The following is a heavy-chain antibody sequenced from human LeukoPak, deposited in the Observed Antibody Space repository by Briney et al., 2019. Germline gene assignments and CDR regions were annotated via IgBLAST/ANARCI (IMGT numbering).Heavy chain of an antibody. CDR3: AKAQGSHYGSGERNEAFDI. D-gene: IGHD3-10*01. CDR2: ISGSGGST. Sequence: TGGSLRLSCAASGFTFSSYAMSWVRQAPGKGLEWVSAISGSGGSTYYADSVKGRFTISRDNSKNTLYLQMNSLRAEDTAVYYCAKAQGSHYGSGERNEAFDIWGQGTMVTVSS. CDR1: GFTFSSYA. J-gene: IGHJ3*02. V-gene: IGHV3-23*01.